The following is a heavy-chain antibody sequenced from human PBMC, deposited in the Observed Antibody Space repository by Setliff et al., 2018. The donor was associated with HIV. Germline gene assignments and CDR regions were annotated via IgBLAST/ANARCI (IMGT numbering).Heavy chain of an antibody. D-gene: IGHD5-12*01. J-gene: IGHJ4*02. CDR2: VDYTGLT. Sequence: SETLSLTCTVSGGSIGTHYWTWIRQPPGRGLEWIGYVDYTGLTVYKPSLKSRVAISMATSESQFSLKLRSVTAADTAVYYCARQPLYNDYDWRSYYFDYWGQGSLVTVSS. CDR3: ARQPLYNDYDWRSYYFDY. CDR1: GGSIGTHY. V-gene: IGHV4-59*08.